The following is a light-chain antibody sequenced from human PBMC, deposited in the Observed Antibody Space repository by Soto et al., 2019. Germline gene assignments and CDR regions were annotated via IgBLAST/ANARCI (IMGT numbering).Light chain of an antibody. CDR1: MRDVGAYNL. Sequence: QSVLTQPASVSGSPGQSITISCAGTMRDVGAYNLVSWYQQHPGRAPQLIIYDVSNRPSGVSNRFSGSKSGSTASLTISGLQAEDEADYYCSAYTTSIALYVFGAGTKVTVL. V-gene: IGLV2-14*03. CDR2: DVS. CDR3: SAYTTSIALYV. J-gene: IGLJ1*01.